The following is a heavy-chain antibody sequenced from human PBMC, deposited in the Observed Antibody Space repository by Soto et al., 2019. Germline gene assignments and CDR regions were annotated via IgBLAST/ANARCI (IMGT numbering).Heavy chain of an antibody. J-gene: IGHJ4*02. CDR3: ARESPPIAVAGTPYDY. V-gene: IGHV1-18*01. Sequence: ASVKVSCKASGYTFTSYGISWVRQAPGQGLEWMGWISAYNGNTNYAQKLQGRVTMTTDTSTSTAYMELRSLRSDDTAVYYCARESPPIAVAGTPYDYWGQGTLVTVSS. CDR1: GYTFTSYG. D-gene: IGHD6-19*01. CDR2: ISAYNGNT.